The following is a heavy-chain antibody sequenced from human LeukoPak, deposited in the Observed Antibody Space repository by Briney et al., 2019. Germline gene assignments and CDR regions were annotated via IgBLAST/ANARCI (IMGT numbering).Heavy chain of an antibody. CDR1: GYTFISYG. CDR3: AREFCSGGGCYYYGMDV. J-gene: IGHJ6*02. V-gene: IGHV1-18*01. CDR2: ISGYNGNT. Sequence: ASVKVSCKASGYTFISYGISWVRHAPGQGLEWMGWISGYNGNTNYAQKFQGRVTMTTDTYTSTAYLELRRLRSDDTAIYYCAREFCSGGGCYYYGMDVWGQGTTVTVS. D-gene: IGHD2-15*01.